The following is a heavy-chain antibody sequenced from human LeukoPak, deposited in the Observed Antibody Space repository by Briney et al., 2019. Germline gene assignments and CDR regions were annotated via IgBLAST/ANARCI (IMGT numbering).Heavy chain of an antibody. Sequence: SETLSLTCTVSGGSISSHYWSWIRQPPGKGLEWIGYIYYSGSTNYNPSLKSRVTISVDTSKNQFSLKLSSVTAADTAVYYCASLTTVTPGWFDPWGQGTLVTVSS. V-gene: IGHV4-59*11. CDR3: ASLTTVTPGWFDP. CDR1: GGSISSHY. J-gene: IGHJ5*02. CDR2: IYYSGST. D-gene: IGHD4-11*01.